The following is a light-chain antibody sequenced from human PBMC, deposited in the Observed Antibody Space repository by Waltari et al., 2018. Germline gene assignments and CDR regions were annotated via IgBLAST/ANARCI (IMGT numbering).Light chain of an antibody. CDR2: EGS. CDR3: SSFGGSGSFV. J-gene: IGLJ1*01. CDR1: SSALGGSNL. V-gene: IGLV2-23*01. Sequence: QSALTQPASVSGSPGQSITISCTVDSSALGGSNLVSVYQRRPGEAPKLLIYEGSKRPSGVSSRFSGSRSGDTASLTISGLQSEDEADYSCSSFGGSGSFVFGSGTKVTVL.